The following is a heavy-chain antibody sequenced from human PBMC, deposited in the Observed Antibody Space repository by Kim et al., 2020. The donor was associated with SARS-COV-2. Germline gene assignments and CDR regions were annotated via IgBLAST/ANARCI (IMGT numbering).Heavy chain of an antibody. CDR1: GGTFSSYA. Sequence: SVKVSCKASGGTFSSYAISWVRQAPGQGLEWMGGIIPIFGTANYAQKFQGRVTITADESTSTAYMELSSLRSEDTAVYYCARDPKCSSTSCYAWRFDYYYGMDVWGQGTTVTVSS. D-gene: IGHD2-2*01. CDR2: IIPIFGTA. V-gene: IGHV1-69*13. J-gene: IGHJ6*02. CDR3: ARDPKCSSTSCYAWRFDYYYGMDV.